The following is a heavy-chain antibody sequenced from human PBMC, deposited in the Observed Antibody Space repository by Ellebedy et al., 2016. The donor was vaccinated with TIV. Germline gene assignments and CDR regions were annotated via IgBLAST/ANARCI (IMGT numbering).Heavy chain of an antibody. V-gene: IGHV1-18*04. CDR3: TRGFYEKFDP. CDR2: IRGYNGDT. D-gene: IGHD5/OR15-5a*01. Sequence: ASVKVSCKASGYTFTKYGISWVRQAPGQGLEWMGWIRGYNGDTNYAQKFQGRVTMTTDTSTSTVYMELRSLSFDDTAVYYCTRGFYEKFDPWGQGTRVTVS. CDR1: GYTFTKYG. J-gene: IGHJ5*02.